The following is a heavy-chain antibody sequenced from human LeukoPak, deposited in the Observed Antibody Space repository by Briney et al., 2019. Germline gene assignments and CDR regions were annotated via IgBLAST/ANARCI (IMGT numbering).Heavy chain of an antibody. CDR2: ISAYNGNT. Sequence: ASVKVSCKASGYTFTSYGISWVRQAPGQGLEWMGWISAYNGNTNYAQKLQGRVTMTTDTSTSTAYMELRSLRSDDTAVYYCARDQRIWYCSGWPYFDYWGQGTLVTVSS. D-gene: IGHD6-19*01. J-gene: IGHJ4*02. CDR3: ARDQRIWYCSGWPYFDY. V-gene: IGHV1-18*04. CDR1: GYTFTSYG.